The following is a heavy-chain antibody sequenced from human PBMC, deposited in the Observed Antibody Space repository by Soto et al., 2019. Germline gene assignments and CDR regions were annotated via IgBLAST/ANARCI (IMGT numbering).Heavy chain of an antibody. J-gene: IGHJ6*02. CDR2: ISQSGST. CDR1: GGAFSGYH. V-gene: IGHV4-34*01. Sequence: SETLSLTCGVSGGAFSGYHWSWIRQAPGKGLEWIGEISQSGSTNYSPSLKSRVTMSVDTSKKQFSLKLSSVTAADTALYYCATRDSYYGMDFWGRGTTVTVSS. CDR3: ATRDSYYGMDF.